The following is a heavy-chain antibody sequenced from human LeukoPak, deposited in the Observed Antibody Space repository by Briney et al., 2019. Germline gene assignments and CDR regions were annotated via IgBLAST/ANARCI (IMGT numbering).Heavy chain of an antibody. CDR3: ARDRRDSHMDV. V-gene: IGHV3-33*01. Sequence: GGSLRLSCAASGFIFSTYGMHWVRQAPDKGLEWVAHIRYDGSEKWYADSVQGRFTVSRDDFKNMAYLEMNSLRAEDTAVYYCARDRRDSHMDVWGKGTTVTVSS. CDR1: GFIFSTYG. J-gene: IGHJ6*03. CDR2: IRYDGSEK. D-gene: IGHD2-21*01.